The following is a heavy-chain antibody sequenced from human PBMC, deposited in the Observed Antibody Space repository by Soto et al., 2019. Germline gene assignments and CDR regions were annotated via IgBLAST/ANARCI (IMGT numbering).Heavy chain of an antibody. CDR3: ARGSGIVALPGELEDVKYDY. CDR2: INESGST. J-gene: IGHJ4*02. CDR1: GQSFSGHS. D-gene: IGHD1-1*01. V-gene: IGHV4-34*01. Sequence: QVQLQQWGAGLVKPSETLSLSSAVYGQSFSGHSWAWIRQLPGKGLEWIGEINESGSTYYNPSLKSRVTISTDTSKNQFSLKLSSVSAADTAAYFCARGSGIVALPGELEDVKYDYWGQGTLVNVSS.